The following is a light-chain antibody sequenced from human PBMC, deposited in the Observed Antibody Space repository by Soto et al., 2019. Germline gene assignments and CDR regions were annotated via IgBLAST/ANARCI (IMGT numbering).Light chain of an antibody. CDR3: RSYAGSYTYV. CDR1: SSDVGGYNY. V-gene: IGLV2-11*01. Sequence: QSALTQPRSVSGSPGQSVTISCTGTSSDVGGYNYVSWYQQHPGKAPKLMIFDVSKRPSGVPDRFSGSKSGNTASLTISGLQAEDEADYYCRSYAGSYTYVFGTGTKVTV. J-gene: IGLJ1*01. CDR2: DVS.